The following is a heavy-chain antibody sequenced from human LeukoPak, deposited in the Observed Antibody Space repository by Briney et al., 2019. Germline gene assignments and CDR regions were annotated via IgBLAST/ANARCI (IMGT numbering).Heavy chain of an antibody. CDR2: IYTGGST. Sequence: SETLSLTCTASGGSISSYYWGWIRQPAGKGLEWIGRIYTGGSTNYNPSLKSRVTISVDKSKNQFSLKLTSVTAADTAVYYCARLNGDYDWGNWFDHWGQGTLVTVSS. D-gene: IGHD4-17*01. CDR1: GGSISSYY. J-gene: IGHJ5*02. CDR3: ARLNGDYDWGNWFDH. V-gene: IGHV4-4*07.